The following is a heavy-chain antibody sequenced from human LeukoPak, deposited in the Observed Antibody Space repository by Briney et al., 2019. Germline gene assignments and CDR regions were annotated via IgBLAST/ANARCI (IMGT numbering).Heavy chain of an antibody. V-gene: IGHV4-34*01. J-gene: IGHJ5*02. CDR2: INHSGST. CDR1: GGSFSGYY. D-gene: IGHD6-6*01. CDR3: ARARWHSSIVARDRRDWFDP. Sequence: SETPSLTCAVYGGSFSGYYWSWIRQPPGKGLEWIGEINHSGSTNYNPSLKSRVTISVDTSKNQFSLKLSSVTAADTAVYYCARARWHSSIVARDRRDWFDPWGQGTLVTVSS.